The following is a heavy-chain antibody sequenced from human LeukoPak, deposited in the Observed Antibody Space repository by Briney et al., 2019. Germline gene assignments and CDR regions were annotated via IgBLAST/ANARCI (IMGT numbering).Heavy chain of an antibody. V-gene: IGHV4-59*01. J-gene: IGHJ4*02. Sequence: SETLSLTCTASGGSISSYYWSWIRQPPGKGLEWIGYIYYSGSTNYNPSLKSRVTISVDTSKNQFSLKLSSVTAADTAVYYCARDSSSWYIAPPGNWGQGTLVTVSS. CDR3: ARDSSSWYIAPPGN. CDR1: GGSISSYY. CDR2: IYYSGST. D-gene: IGHD6-13*01.